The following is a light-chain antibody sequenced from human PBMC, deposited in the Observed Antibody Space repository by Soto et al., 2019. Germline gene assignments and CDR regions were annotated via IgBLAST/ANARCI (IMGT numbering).Light chain of an antibody. CDR3: QSYDSSLSGYV. Sequence: QAVVTQPPSVSGAPGQTITISCTGDSSNIGAGYDVHWYQQLPGTAPKLLIYVNINRPSGVPDRFSASRSDSSASLAITGLQAEDEADYYCQSYDSSLSGYVFGTGTKLTVL. CDR1: SSNIGAGYD. V-gene: IGLV1-40*01. J-gene: IGLJ1*01. CDR2: VNI.